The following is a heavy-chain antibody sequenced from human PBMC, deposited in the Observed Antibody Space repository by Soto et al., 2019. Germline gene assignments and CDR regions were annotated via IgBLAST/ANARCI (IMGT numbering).Heavy chain of an antibody. V-gene: IGHV2-5*02. D-gene: IGHD3-16*01. J-gene: IGHJ4*02. CDR3: AYMLNLYRGHRPLFDY. CDR1: GLSLTTRGVD. CDR2: IYWDDDK. Sequence: SGPTLVNPTQTLTLTCTFSGLSLTTRGVDVGWIRQPPGKALEWLALIYWDDDKRYSPSLKSRLTITKDTSKNQVVLTIANMDPVDTATFYCAYMLNLYRGHRPLFDYWRQRSLVLVSS.